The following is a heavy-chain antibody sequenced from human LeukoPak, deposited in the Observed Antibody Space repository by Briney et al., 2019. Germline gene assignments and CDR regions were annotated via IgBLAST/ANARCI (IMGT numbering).Heavy chain of an antibody. Sequence: GGSLRLSCAASGFTFSSYSMSWVRQAPGKGLEWVSYISSSSSTIYSAYSEKGPFTISRDKAKNSLYLQMNSLRAEDTAVYYCAREARDYAYYYYMDVWGKGSTVTVSS. J-gene: IGHJ6*03. CDR3: AREARDYAYYYYMDV. V-gene: IGHV3-48*01. CDR1: GFTFSSYS. CDR2: ISSSSSTI. D-gene: IGHD4-17*01.